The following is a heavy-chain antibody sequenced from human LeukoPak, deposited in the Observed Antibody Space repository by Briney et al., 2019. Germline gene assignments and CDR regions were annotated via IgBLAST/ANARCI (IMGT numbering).Heavy chain of an antibody. CDR3: ARDQDGRAWYYFDY. CDR1: DDSISSSY. D-gene: IGHD5-24*01. CDR2: ISYSGST. J-gene: IGHJ4*02. V-gene: IGHV4-59*12. Sequence: PSEILSLTCTVFDDSISSSYWSWIRQPPGKGLEWIEYISYSGSTSYNPSLKSRVVISGDTSKNHFSLKLSSVTAADTAIYYCARDQDGRAWYYFDYWGQGTLVTVSS.